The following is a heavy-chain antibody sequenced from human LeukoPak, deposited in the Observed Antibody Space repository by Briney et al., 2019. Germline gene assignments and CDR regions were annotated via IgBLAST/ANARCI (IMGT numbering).Heavy chain of an antibody. CDR3: ARDYYYDSSGYYSPRTPFFDY. CDR1: GFTFSSYA. D-gene: IGHD3-22*01. V-gene: IGHV3-30-3*01. J-gene: IGHJ4*02. Sequence: PGGSLRLSCAASGFTFSSYAMHWVRQAPGKGLEWVAVISYDGSNKYYADSVNGRFTISRDNSKNTLYLQMNSLRAEDTAVYYCARDYYYDSSGYYSPRTPFFDYWGQGTLVTVSS. CDR2: ISYDGSNK.